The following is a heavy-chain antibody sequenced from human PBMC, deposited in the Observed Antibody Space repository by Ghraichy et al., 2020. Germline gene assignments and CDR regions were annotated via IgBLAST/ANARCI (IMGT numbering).Heavy chain of an antibody. V-gene: IGHV3-43*01. CDR2: SSWDGIGT. Sequence: ETLSLTCAAAGFTYDDFSMIWVRQAPGKGLEWVSLSSWDGIGTYYADSVKGRFTVTRDNSRGSLYLQMNSLRTEDTALYYCARDSGGFKSLTVTSGWDYWGQGTLVTVSS. D-gene: IGHD4-17*01. J-gene: IGHJ4*02. CDR3: ARDSGGFKSLTVTSGWDY. CDR1: GFTYDDFS.